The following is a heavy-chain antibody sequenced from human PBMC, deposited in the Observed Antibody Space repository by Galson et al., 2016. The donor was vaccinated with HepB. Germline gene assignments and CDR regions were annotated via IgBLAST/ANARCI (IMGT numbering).Heavy chain of an antibody. CDR1: GGTFSSYA. D-gene: IGHD6-6*01. V-gene: IGHV1-69*13. CDR2: IIPIFGTA. Sequence: SVKVSCKASGGTFSSYAISWVRQAPGQGLGWMGGIIPIFGTANYAQKFQGRVTITADESTSTAYMELSSLKSEDTAVYYCARSLSYTSSLRYDYWGQGTLVTVSS. J-gene: IGHJ4*02. CDR3: ARSLSYTSSLRYDY.